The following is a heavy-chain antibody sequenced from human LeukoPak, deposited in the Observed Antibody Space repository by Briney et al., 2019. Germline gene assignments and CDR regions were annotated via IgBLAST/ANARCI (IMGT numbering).Heavy chain of an antibody. CDR3: ARDSGGAYGDLDAFDI. V-gene: IGHV3-30*02. J-gene: IGHJ3*02. Sequence: GGSLRLSCAASGFTFSSYGMHWVRQAPGKGLEWVTFIRYDGSNKYYADSVKGRFTISRDNAKNSLYLQMNSLRAEDTAAYYCARDSGGAYGDLDAFDIWGQGTMVTVSS. D-gene: IGHD4-17*01. CDR1: GFTFSSYG. CDR2: IRYDGSNK.